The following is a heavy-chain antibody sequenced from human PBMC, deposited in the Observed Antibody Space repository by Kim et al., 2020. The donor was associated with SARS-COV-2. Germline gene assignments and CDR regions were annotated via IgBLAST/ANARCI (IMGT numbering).Heavy chain of an antibody. D-gene: IGHD2-15*01. V-gene: IGHV3-21*01. CDR1: GFTFSSYS. Sequence: GGSLRLSCAASGFTFSSYSMNWVRQAPGKGLEWVSSVSSSSSYIYYADSVKGRFTISGDNAKNSLYLQMNSLRAEDTAVYYCARDRLCSGGSCYSSWFDPWGQGTLVTVSS. CDR3: ARDRLCSGGSCYSSWFDP. CDR2: VSSSSSYI. J-gene: IGHJ5*02.